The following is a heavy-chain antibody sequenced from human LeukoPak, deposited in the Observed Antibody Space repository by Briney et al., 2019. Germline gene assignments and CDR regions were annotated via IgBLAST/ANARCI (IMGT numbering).Heavy chain of an antibody. CDR1: GFTFSSYS. D-gene: IGHD3-10*01. CDR3: ARKDHYGSVVTFDY. V-gene: IGHV3-21*01. CDR2: IRSSSTYI. J-gene: IGHJ4*02. Sequence: GGSLRLSCAASGFTFSSYSMNWVRQAPGKGLEWVSSIRSSSTYIYYADSVKGRFTISRDNAQNSLFLQMNSLRAEDTAVHYCARKDHYGSVVTFDYWGQGTLVTVSS.